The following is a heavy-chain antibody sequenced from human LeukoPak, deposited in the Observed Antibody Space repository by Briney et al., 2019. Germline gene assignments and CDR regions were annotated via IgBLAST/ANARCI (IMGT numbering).Heavy chain of an antibody. D-gene: IGHD6-19*01. J-gene: IGHJ4*02. V-gene: IGHV4-34*01. CDR1: GGSFSGYY. Sequence: SETLSLTCAVYGGSFSGYYWSWIRQPPGKGLEWIGEINHSGSTNYNPSLKSRVTISVDTSKNQFSLELSSVTAADTAVYYCARGGVAVAGSGFRYWGQGTLVTVSS. CDR3: ARGGVAVAGSGFRY. CDR2: INHSGST.